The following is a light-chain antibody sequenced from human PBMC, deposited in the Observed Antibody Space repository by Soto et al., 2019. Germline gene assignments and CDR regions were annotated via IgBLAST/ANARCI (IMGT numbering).Light chain of an antibody. V-gene: IGKV3-11*01. CDR2: DAS. Sequence: EIVLTQSPATLSLSPVERATLSCRASQSVSSYLAWYQQKPGQAPRLLIYDASNRATGIPARFSGSGSGTDCTLTISSLEPEDVAVYYGQQRSNWPLTFGPGTKVDIK. J-gene: IGKJ3*01. CDR3: QQRSNWPLT. CDR1: QSVSSY.